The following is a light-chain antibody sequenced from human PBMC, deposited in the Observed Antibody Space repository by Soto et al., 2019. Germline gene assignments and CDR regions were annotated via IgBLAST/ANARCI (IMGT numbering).Light chain of an antibody. J-gene: IGKJ1*01. CDR3: QQNYNSRWT. CDR2: GAS. V-gene: IGKV3-15*01. Sequence: EIVMTQSPATLSVSPGERATLSCRASQSLSSNLAWYQQKPGQAPRLLIYGASTRATGIPARFSGSGSGTQFTLTISSLQSEDFAVYYCQQNYNSRWTFGQGTEIEI. CDR1: QSLSSN.